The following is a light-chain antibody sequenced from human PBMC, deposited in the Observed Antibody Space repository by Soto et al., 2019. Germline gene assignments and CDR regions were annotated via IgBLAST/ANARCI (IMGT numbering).Light chain of an antibody. CDR2: DNN. Sequence: QSVLTQPPSVSGAPGQRVTISCTGSSSNIGAGYDVHWYQQLPGRAPKLLIYDNNKRPSGIPDRFSGSKSGTSATLGITGLQTGDEADYYCGTWDSSLSASVFGTGTKVTVL. V-gene: IGLV1-51*01. CDR3: GTWDSSLSASV. CDR1: SSNIGAGYD. J-gene: IGLJ1*01.